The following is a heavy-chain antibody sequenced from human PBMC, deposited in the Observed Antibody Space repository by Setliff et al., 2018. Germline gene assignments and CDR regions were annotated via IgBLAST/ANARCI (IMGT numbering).Heavy chain of an antibody. CDR1: SYSFTNYG. V-gene: IGHV1-18*01. J-gene: IGHJ4*02. Sequence: ALVKVSCKTSSYSFTNYGINWVRQAPGQGLEWMGWNSVYAREFQGRVTMTIDTPTSTAYMELRSLRSDDTAVYYCARGPPDFVVVPAAAKFDYWGPGTLVTVSS. D-gene: IGHD2-2*01. CDR2: NSVY. CDR3: ARGPPDFVVVPAAAKFDY.